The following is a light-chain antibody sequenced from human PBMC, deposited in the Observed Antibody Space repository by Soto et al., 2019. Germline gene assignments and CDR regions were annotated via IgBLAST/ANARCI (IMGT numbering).Light chain of an antibody. Sequence: EIVMTQSPATLSVSPGERATLSCRASQSVAGNLAWYQHKPGQAPRLLIYGASTGATGIPARFSGSGSGTEFPLTISSLQSGDFAVYYCQQYNSWPGTFGQGTKVEIK. V-gene: IGKV3-15*01. CDR3: QQYNSWPGT. J-gene: IGKJ1*01. CDR2: GAS. CDR1: QSVAGN.